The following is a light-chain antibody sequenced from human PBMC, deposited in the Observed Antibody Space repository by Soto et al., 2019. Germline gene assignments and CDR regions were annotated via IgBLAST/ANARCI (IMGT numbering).Light chain of an antibody. J-gene: IGKJ1*01. CDR3: QQYNSYWT. V-gene: IGKV1-5*03. Sequence: DIQMTQSPSTLSASVGDRVTITCRASQYISDWLAWYQRRPGKAPKLLIYKSSSLEVGVPSRFSGSGSGTEFTLTITSLQPEDFATYYCQQYNSYWTFGQGTKVDIK. CDR2: KSS. CDR1: QYISDW.